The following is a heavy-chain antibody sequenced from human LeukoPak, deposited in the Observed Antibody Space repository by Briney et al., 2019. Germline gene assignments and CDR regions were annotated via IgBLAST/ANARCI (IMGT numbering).Heavy chain of an antibody. CDR1: GGSISSYY. CDR2: IYYSGST. CDR3: ARERPSGDSSGYYPSDAFDI. D-gene: IGHD3-22*01. V-gene: IGHV4-59*01. J-gene: IGHJ3*02. Sequence: PSETLSLICTVSGGSISSYYWSWIRQPPGKGLEWIGYIYYSGSTNYNPSLKSRVTISVDTSKNQFSLKLSSVTAADTAVYYCARERPSGDSSGYYPSDAFDIWGQGTMVTVSS.